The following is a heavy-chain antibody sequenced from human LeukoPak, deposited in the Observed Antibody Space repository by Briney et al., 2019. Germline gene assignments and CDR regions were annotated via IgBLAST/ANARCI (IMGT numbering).Heavy chain of an antibody. CDR1: AYTFTGYY. Sequence: ASVKVSCKASAYTFTGYYINWVRQARGQGLELMGWINPNSGGTHCSQKFQGRVTMTRDTSITTAYMELSRLTSDDTAVYYCARAYYHDSSGHYSLDYWGQGTLVTVSS. CDR2: INPNSGGT. J-gene: IGHJ4*02. CDR3: ARAYYHDSSGHYSLDY. V-gene: IGHV1-2*02. D-gene: IGHD3-22*01.